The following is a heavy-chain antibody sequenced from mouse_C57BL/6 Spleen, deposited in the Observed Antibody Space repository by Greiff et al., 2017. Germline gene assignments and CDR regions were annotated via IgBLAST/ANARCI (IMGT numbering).Heavy chain of an antibody. V-gene: IGHV1-26*01. CDR2: INPNNGGT. Sequence: VQLQQSGPELVKPGASVKISCKASGYTFTDYYMNWVKQSHGKSLEWIGDINPNNGGTSYNQKFKGKATLTVDKSSSTAYMELRSLTSEDSAVYYCARGEVVDYWGQGTTLTVSS. CDR3: ARGEVVDY. J-gene: IGHJ2*01. CDR1: GYTFTDYY.